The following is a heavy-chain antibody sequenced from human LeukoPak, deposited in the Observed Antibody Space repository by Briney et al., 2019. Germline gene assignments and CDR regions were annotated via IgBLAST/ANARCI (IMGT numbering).Heavy chain of an antibody. Sequence: PSETLSLTCTVSGVSISTYSWNWIRQPPGQGLEWIGYVNSHGGTYNNPSLKSRVTVSLDMSKNQFSLKLSSATAADTAVYYCARDAGGTWFDPWGQGILVTVSS. CDR3: ARDAGGTWFDP. V-gene: IGHV4-4*08. CDR1: GVSISTYS. CDR2: VNSHGGT. J-gene: IGHJ5*02.